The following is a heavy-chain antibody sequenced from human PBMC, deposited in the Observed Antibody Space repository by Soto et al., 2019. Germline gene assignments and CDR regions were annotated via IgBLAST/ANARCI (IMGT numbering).Heavy chain of an antibody. CDR2: ISYDGSNK. D-gene: IGHD3-9*01. J-gene: IGHJ6*02. CDR3: AKDLAYHDILTGYYYYYYGMDV. Sequence: GGSLRLSCAASGFTFSSYGMHWIRRAPGKGLEWVAVISYDGSNKYYADSVKGRFTISRDNSKNTLYLQMNSLRAEDTAVYYCAKDLAYHDILTGYYYYYYGMDVWGQGTTVTV. V-gene: IGHV3-30*18. CDR1: GFTFSSYG.